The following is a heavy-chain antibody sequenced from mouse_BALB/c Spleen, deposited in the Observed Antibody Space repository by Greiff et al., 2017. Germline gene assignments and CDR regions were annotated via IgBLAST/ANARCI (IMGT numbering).Heavy chain of an antibody. J-gene: IGHJ4*01. V-gene: IGHV5-12-1*01. CDR2: ISSGGGST. CDR1: GFAFSSYD. Sequence: EVKLVESGGGLVKPGGSLKLSCAASGFAFSSYDMSWVRQTPEKRLEWVAYISSGGGSTYYPDTVKGRFTISRDNAKNTLYLQMSSLKSEDTAMYYCARRGLRRDYYAMDYWGQGTSVTVSS. D-gene: IGHD2-2*01. CDR3: ARRGLRRDYYAMDY.